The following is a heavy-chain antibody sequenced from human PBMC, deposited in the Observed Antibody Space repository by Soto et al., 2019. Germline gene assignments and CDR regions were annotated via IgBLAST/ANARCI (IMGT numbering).Heavy chain of an antibody. CDR1: GYTFTGYY. Sequence: ASVKVSCKASGYTFTGYYMHWVRQAPGQWLEWMGWINPNSGGTNYAQKFQGWVTMTSDTSISTAYMELSRLRSDDTVVYYCAREFRELYYYYYGMDVWGQGTTVTVS. V-gene: IGHV1-2*04. J-gene: IGHJ6*02. CDR3: AREFRELYYYYYGMDV. CDR2: INPNSGGT. D-gene: IGHD1-26*01.